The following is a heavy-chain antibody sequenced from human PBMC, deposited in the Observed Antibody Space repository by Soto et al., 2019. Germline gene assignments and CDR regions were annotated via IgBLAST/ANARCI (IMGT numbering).Heavy chain of an antibody. Sequence: LSLTCAASGFTFSSYGMHWVRQAPGKGLEWVAVIWYDGSNKYYADSVKGRFTISRDNSKNTLYLQMNSLRAEDTAVYYCARDSIAAAGMDYYYYGMDVWGQGTTVTVSS. V-gene: IGHV3-33*01. CDR2: IWYDGSNK. D-gene: IGHD6-13*01. CDR3: ARDSIAAAGMDYYYYGMDV. J-gene: IGHJ6*02. CDR1: GFTFSSYG.